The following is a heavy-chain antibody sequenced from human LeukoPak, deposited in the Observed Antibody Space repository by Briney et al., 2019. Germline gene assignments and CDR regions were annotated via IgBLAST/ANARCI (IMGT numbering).Heavy chain of an antibody. CDR2: IGADGHST. CDR1: GFLISNDV. Sequence: GGSLRLSCAASGFLISNDVMTWVRQAPGKGLEWVSAIGADGHSTDYANSVKGRFTISRDNPKNTLYLQMNSLSAEDTALYYCARRVGGTPDYWGRGTLVTVSS. V-gene: IGHV3-23*01. CDR3: ARRVGGTPDY. D-gene: IGHD1-26*01. J-gene: IGHJ4*02.